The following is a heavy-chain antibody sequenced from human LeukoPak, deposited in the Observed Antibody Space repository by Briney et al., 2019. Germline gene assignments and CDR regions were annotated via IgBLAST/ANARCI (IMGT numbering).Heavy chain of an antibody. CDR2: IRSKTDGGTT. D-gene: IGHD6-19*01. J-gene: IGHJ4*02. CDR3: ATGTEQQWLSLDY. V-gene: IGHV3-15*01. Sequence: GGSLRLSCVASGFTLKNAWMSWVRQAPGKGLEWVGRIRSKTDGGTTDYAAPVKGRFTISRDDSKNTLYLQMNSLKTEDTAVYFCATGTEQQWLSLDYWGQGTLVTASS. CDR1: GFTLKNAW.